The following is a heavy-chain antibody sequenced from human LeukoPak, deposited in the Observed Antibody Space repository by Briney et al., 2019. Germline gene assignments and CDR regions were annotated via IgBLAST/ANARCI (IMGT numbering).Heavy chain of an antibody. Sequence: SETLSLTCTVSGGSISRSSYYWGWIRQTPGMGLEWIGSVSYSGNTDYNPSLKSRVTISVDTSKNQFSLKLSSVTAADTAVYYCARETSQKGAHYMDVWGKGTTITISS. D-gene: IGHD3-16*01. J-gene: IGHJ6*03. V-gene: IGHV4-39*07. CDR1: GGSISRSSYY. CDR3: ARETSQKGAHYMDV. CDR2: VSYSGNT.